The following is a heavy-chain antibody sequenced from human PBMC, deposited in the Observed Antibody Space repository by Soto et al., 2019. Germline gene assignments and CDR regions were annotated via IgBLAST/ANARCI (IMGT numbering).Heavy chain of an antibody. CDR2: ISYDGSNK. V-gene: IGHV3-30-3*01. D-gene: IGHD6-6*01. Sequence: LRLSCAASGFTFSSYAMHWVRQAPGKGLEWVAVISYDGSNKYYADSVKGRFTISRDNSKNTLYLQMNSLRAEDTAVYYCAREARSSPYYYGMDVWGQGTTVTVSS. J-gene: IGHJ6*02. CDR1: GFTFSSYA. CDR3: AREARSSPYYYGMDV.